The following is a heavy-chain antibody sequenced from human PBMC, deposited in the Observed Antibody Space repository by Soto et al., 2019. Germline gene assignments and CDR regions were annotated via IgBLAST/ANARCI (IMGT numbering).Heavy chain of an antibody. V-gene: IGHV1-3*01. CDR2: INAGNGNT. D-gene: IGHD3-3*01. CDR3: ARTSGYSFFDY. Sequence: QVQLVQSGAEVKKPGASVKVSCKASGYTFTSYAMHWVRQAPGQRLEWMGWINAGNGNTKYSQKFQGRVTITRDTSARTAYVELSSLRSEDTAVYYCARTSGYSFFDYWGQGTLVSVSS. J-gene: IGHJ4*02. CDR1: GYTFTSYA.